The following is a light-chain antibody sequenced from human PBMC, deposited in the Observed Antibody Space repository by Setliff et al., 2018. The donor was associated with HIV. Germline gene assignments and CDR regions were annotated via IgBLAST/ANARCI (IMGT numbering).Light chain of an antibody. CDR1: SSDVGSYNL. J-gene: IGLJ2*01. Sequence: QSALTQPASVSGSPGQSITISCTGTSSDVGSYNLVSWYQQHPGKAPKLVIYEVNKRPSGVSNRFSGSKSGNTASLTISGLQAEDEADYYCCSYAGSSTLVFGGGTK. V-gene: IGLV2-23*02. CDR3: CSYAGSSTLV. CDR2: EVN.